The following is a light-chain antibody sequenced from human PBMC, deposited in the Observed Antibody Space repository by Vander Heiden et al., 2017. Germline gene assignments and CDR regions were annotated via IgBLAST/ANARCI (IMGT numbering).Light chain of an antibody. Sequence: DIVVTQSPLYLSVIPGEPASISCRSSQSLLNSNGHNYLHWYLQKPGHSPQLLIYLGSNRASGAPDRFSGSGSGTDFTLKISRVEAEDVGVYYCMLHLQNFTFGHGTKVDI. V-gene: IGKV2-28*01. CDR2: LGS. J-gene: IGKJ3*01. CDR3: MLHLQNFT. CDR1: QSLLNSNGHNY.